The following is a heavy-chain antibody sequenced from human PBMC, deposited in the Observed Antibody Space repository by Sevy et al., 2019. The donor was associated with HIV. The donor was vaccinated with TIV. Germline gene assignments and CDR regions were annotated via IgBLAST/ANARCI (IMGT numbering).Heavy chain of an antibody. V-gene: IGHV4-34*01. D-gene: IGHD6-19*01. CDR1: GGPANNYY. J-gene: IGHJ4*01. CDR3: ARQIGSVTGTSDYFDF. CDR2: INYSGNI. Sequence: SETLSLTCAIYGGPANNYYWSWIRQPPGRGLEWIGEINYSGNINYNPSLKSRVTVAVDTSKNQFSLSLRSVTAANTAVYYCARQIGSVTGTSDYFDFWGHGTLVTVSS.